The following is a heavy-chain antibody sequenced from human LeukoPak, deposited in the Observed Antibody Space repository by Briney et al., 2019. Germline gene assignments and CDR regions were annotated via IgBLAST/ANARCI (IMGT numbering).Heavy chain of an antibody. D-gene: IGHD5-24*01. CDR3: ARPSRRRDGYNCFDY. V-gene: IGHV1-69*04. J-gene: IGHJ4*02. CDR1: GGTFSSYA. Sequence: VASVKVSCKASGGTFSSYAISWVRQAPGQGLEWVGRIIPILGIANYAQKFQGRVTITADKSTSTAYMELSSLRSEDTAVYYCARPSRRRDGYNCFDYWGQGTLVTVSS. CDR2: IIPILGIA.